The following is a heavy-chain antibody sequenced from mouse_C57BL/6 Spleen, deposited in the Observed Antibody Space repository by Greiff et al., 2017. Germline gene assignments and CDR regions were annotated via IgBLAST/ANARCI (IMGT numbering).Heavy chain of an antibody. CDR2: IYPRSGNT. Sequence: QVQLQQSGAELARPGASVKLSCKASGYTFTSYGISWVKQRTGQGLEWIGEIYPRSGNTYYNEKFKGKATLTADKSSSTAYMELRSLTSEDSAVXFCATSAYPHYFDYWGQGTTLTVSS. CDR1: GYTFTSYG. D-gene: IGHD2-10*01. J-gene: IGHJ2*01. V-gene: IGHV1-81*01. CDR3: ATSAYPHYFDY.